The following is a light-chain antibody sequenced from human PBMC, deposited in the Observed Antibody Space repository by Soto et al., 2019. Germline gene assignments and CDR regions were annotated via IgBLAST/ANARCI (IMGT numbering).Light chain of an antibody. V-gene: IGKV3D-15*01. CDR1: QSVSSSY. CDR3: QQYKNWPL. Sequence: PGERASLSCRASQSVSSSYLAWYQQKPGQAPRLLIYGASSRASGIPDRFSGSGSGTDFTLTISSLQSEDFAVYYCQQYKNWPLFGQGTRRRL. CDR2: GAS. J-gene: IGKJ5*01.